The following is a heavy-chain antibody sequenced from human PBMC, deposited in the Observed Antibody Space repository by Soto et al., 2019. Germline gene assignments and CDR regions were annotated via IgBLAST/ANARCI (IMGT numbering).Heavy chain of an antibody. D-gene: IGHD6-19*01. J-gene: IGHJ6*02. Sequence: GGSLRLSCAASGFTFSDYWMNWVRQAPGKGLEWVANIKQDGSCEDYVDSVKGRLPISRDNAKYSLYLQMSSLRAEDTAVYYCARERLYRSGQDYYYYGLDVWGQGTTVTVSS. CDR3: ARERLYRSGQDYYYYGLDV. CDR1: GFTFSDYW. CDR2: IKQDGSCE. V-gene: IGHV3-7*05.